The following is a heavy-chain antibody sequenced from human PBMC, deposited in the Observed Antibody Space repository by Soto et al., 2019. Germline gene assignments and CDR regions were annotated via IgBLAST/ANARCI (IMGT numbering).Heavy chain of an antibody. CDR3: ATYDVGTIIQDY. Sequence: SETLSLTCAISGGSSSSHSKSWVCQPPGKGLEWIGEIHHDGSTNYNPSLKSRVTISGDTSKNHFSLELSSVTAADTAVYYCATYDVGTIIQDYWGQGTLVTVSS. J-gene: IGHJ4*02. CDR1: GGSSSSHS. D-gene: IGHD2-21*02. CDR2: IHHDGST. V-gene: IGHV4-34*01.